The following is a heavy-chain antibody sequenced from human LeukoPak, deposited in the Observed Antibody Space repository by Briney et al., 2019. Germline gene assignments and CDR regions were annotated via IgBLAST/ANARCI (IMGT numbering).Heavy chain of an antibody. CDR1: GFTFSSYE. V-gene: IGHV3-48*03. D-gene: IGHD1-26*01. Sequence: GGSLRLSCAASGFTFSSYEMNWVRQAPGKGLEWVSYIDSSGSTIYYADSVKGRFISSRDNTKNSLYLQMNSLRAEDTAIYYCARDLRIVSGSYLDYWGQGTLVTVSS. J-gene: IGHJ4*02. CDR3: ARDLRIVSGSYLDY. CDR2: IDSSGSTI.